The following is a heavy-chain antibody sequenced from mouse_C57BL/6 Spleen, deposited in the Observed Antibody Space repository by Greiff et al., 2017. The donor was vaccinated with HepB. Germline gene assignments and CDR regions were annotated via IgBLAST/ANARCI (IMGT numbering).Heavy chain of an antibody. CDR2: ISDGGSYT. D-gene: IGHD1-1*01. Sequence: DVMLVESGGGLVKPGGSLKLSCAASGFTFSSYAMSWVRQTPEKRLEWVATISDGGSYTYYPDNVKGRFTISKNNAKNHLYLQMSHLKSEDTAMYYCAKIYYYGSSYFYFDYWGKGTTLTVSS. CDR1: GFTFSSYA. CDR3: AKIYYYGSSYFYFDY. V-gene: IGHV5-4*03. J-gene: IGHJ2*01.